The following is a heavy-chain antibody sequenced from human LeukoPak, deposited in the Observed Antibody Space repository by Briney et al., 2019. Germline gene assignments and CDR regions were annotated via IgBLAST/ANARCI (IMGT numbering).Heavy chain of an antibody. Sequence: SETLSLTCTVSGGSISSYYWSWIRQPPGKGLEWIGYIYYSGSTNYNPSLKSRVTISVDTSKNQFSLKLSSVTAADTAVYYCVRGVLYPRGPQGYYFDYWGQGTLVTVSS. CDR2: IYYSGST. D-gene: IGHD3-10*01. CDR3: VRGVLYPRGPQGYYFDY. CDR1: GGSISSYY. V-gene: IGHV4-59*01. J-gene: IGHJ4*02.